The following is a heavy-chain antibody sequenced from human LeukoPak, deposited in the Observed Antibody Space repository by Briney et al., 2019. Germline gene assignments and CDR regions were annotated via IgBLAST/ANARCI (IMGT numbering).Heavy chain of an antibody. Sequence: PGGSLRLSCAASGFTFSSYWMHWVRQAPGKGLVWVSRMNTDGGRTDYADSVKGRFTISRDNAKNTLYLQMNSLGAEDTAVYSCASDFTGRDDYWGQGTLVTVSS. V-gene: IGHV3-74*01. D-gene: IGHD2-8*02. J-gene: IGHJ4*02. CDR3: ASDFTGRDDY. CDR1: GFTFSSYW. CDR2: MNTDGGRT.